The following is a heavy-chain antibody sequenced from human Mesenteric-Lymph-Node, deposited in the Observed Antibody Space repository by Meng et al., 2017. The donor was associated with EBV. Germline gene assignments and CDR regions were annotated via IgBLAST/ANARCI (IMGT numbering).Heavy chain of an antibody. D-gene: IGHD4-17*01. J-gene: IGHJ4*02. CDR2: IHYSGST. CDR3: ARTTDYGDLYFDY. Sequence: HLRECALTLVQPSASLSLTCTVARAPITSSSYDWGWIPQPPGKGLEWIANIHYSGSTFYNPSLKSRVTISVDTSKNQFSLKLRSVTAADTAVYYCARTTDYGDLYFDYWGQGTLVTVSS. V-gene: IGHV4-39*01. CDR1: RAPITSSSYD.